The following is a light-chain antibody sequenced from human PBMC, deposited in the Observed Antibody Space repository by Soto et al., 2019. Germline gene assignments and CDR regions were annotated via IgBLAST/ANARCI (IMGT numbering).Light chain of an antibody. J-gene: IGLJ3*02. Sequence: QSALTQPASVSGSPGQSITISCTGTSSDVGAYNYVSWYQQHPGKAPKLMIFDVSNRPSGVSNRFSGSKSGNTASLTISGLQAEDEADYYCSSYTTAITRVFGGGTKVTVL. CDR3: SSYTTAITRV. V-gene: IGLV2-14*01. CDR1: SSDVGAYNY. CDR2: DVS.